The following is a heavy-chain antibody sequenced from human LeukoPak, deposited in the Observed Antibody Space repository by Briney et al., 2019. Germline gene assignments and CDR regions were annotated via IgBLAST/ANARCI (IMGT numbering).Heavy chain of an antibody. CDR1: GFMFSNYD. V-gene: IGHV3-64*01. D-gene: IGHD5-18*01. Sequence: GGSLRLSCAASGFMFSNYDMHWVRQAPGKGLEYVSHISTNGGSTYYAISVKGRFTISRDNSKNTLYLQMGSLRAEDMAVHYCARGRGYIYGYDYWGQGTLVTVSS. CDR3: ARGRGYIYGYDY. CDR2: ISTNGGST. J-gene: IGHJ4*02.